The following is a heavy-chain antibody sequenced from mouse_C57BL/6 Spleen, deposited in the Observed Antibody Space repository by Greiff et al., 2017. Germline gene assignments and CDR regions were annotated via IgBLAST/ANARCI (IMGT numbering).Heavy chain of an antibody. J-gene: IGHJ4*01. Sequence: VKLMESGAELVRPGASVTLSCKASGYTFTDYEMHWVKQTPVHGLEWIGAIDPETGGTAYNQKFKGKAILTADKSSSTAYMELRSLTSEDSAVYYCTRGYYYGSSYYAMDYWGQGTSVTVSS. D-gene: IGHD1-1*01. CDR3: TRGYYYGSSYYAMDY. CDR2: IDPETGGT. V-gene: IGHV1-15*01. CDR1: GYTFTDYE.